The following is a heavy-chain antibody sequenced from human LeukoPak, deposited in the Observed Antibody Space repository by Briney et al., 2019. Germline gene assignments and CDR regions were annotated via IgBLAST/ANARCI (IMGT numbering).Heavy chain of an antibody. CDR3: VRNKWGDYTGSDY. Sequence: GGSLRLSCAASGFTFSSYAMSWVRQAPGKGLEWVSAISGSGGSTYYADSVKGRFTISRDNSKNTLYLQMNSLRAEDTAVYYCVRNKWGDYTGSDYWGQGTPVTVSS. CDR2: ISGSGGST. V-gene: IGHV3-23*01. J-gene: IGHJ4*02. D-gene: IGHD4-17*01. CDR1: GFTFSSYA.